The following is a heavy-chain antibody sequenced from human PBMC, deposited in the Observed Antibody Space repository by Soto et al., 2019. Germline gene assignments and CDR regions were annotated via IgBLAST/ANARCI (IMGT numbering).Heavy chain of an antibody. J-gene: IGHJ6*02. Sequence: RGESLKISCKGSGYSFTSHWIGWVRQMPGKGLEWMGRIDPSDSYTNYSPSFQGHVTISADKSISTAYLQWSSLKASDTAMYYCARTQQLVPLHMDVWGQGTTVTVSS. CDR1: GYSFTSHW. D-gene: IGHD6-6*01. CDR2: IDPSDSYT. V-gene: IGHV5-10-1*01. CDR3: ARTQQLVPLHMDV.